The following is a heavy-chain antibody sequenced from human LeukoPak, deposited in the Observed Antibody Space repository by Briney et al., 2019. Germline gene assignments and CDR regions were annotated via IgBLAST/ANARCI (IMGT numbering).Heavy chain of an antibody. CDR1: GGSFSGYY. J-gene: IGHJ4*02. Sequence: SETLSLTCAVYGGSFSGYYWSWIRQPAGKGLEWIGEINHCGSTNYNPSLKSRVTISVDTSKNQFSLKLSSVTAADTAVYYCARGRRSGYDYVWGSYRYRPEDYWGQGTLVTVSS. D-gene: IGHD3-16*02. V-gene: IGHV4-34*01. CDR3: ARGRRSGYDYVWGSYRYRPEDY. CDR2: INHCGST.